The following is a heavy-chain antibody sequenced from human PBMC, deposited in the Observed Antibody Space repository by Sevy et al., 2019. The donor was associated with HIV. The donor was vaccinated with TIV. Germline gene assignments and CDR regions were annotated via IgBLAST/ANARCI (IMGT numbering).Heavy chain of an antibody. CDR2: IWFDESNT. CDR1: GFTFSTYG. CDR3: ARDLEFYDYGDYGPAFMPDY. D-gene: IGHD4-17*01. V-gene: IGHV3-33*01. Sequence: GGSLRLSCAASGFTFSTYGMHWVRQAPGKGLEWVAVIWFDESNTYDADSVKGRFTISRDIAKNTLHLQMNSLGAEDTAVYYCARDLEFYDYGDYGPAFMPDYWGQGTLVTVSS. J-gene: IGHJ4*02.